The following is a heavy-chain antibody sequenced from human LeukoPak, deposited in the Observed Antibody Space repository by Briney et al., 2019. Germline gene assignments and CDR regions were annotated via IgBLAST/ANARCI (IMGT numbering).Heavy chain of an antibody. V-gene: IGHV4-4*07. CDR1: GGSISSYY. CDR3: ARGHRVYYGSGSCLDY. CDR2: IYTSGST. J-gene: IGHJ4*02. D-gene: IGHD3-10*01. Sequence: SETLSLTCTVSGGSISSYYWSWIRQPAGKGLEWIGRIYTSGSTNYNPSLKSRVTISVDTSKNQFSLKLSSVTAADTAVYYCARGHRVYYGSGSCLDYWGQGTLVTVSS.